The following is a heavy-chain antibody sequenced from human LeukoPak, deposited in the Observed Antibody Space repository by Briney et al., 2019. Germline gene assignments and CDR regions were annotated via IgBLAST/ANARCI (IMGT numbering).Heavy chain of an antibody. CDR1: GGSISSSSYY. Sequence: SETLSLTCTVSGGSISSSSYYWGWIRQPPGKGLEWIGSIYYSGSTYYNPSLKSRATISLDTSKNQFSLKLSSVTAADTAVYYCARDGAMVVAANLRGDYLNWFDPWGQGTLVTVSS. J-gene: IGHJ5*02. V-gene: IGHV4-39*07. CDR2: IYYSGST. CDR3: ARDGAMVVAANLRGDYLNWFDP. D-gene: IGHD2-15*01.